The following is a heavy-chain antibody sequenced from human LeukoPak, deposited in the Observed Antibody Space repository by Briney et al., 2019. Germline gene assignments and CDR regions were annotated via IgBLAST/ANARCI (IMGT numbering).Heavy chain of an antibody. Sequence: GESLKISCKGSGYSFTSYWIGWVRQMPGKGLEWMGTIYPGDSDTRYSPSFQGQVTISADKSISTAYLQWSSLKASDTAMYYCARGIRTDTIPYYFDYWGQGTLVTVSS. CDR1: GYSFTSYW. V-gene: IGHV5-51*01. D-gene: IGHD3-3*01. J-gene: IGHJ4*02. CDR3: ARGIRTDTIPYYFDY. CDR2: IYPGDSDT.